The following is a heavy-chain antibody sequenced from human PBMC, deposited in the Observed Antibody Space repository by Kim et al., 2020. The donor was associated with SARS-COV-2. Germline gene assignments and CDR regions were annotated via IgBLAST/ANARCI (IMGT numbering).Heavy chain of an antibody. D-gene: IGHD6-13*01. V-gene: IGHV4-34*01. J-gene: IGHJ4*02. CDR3: ARGPVWYLGYPFDY. CDR1: GGSFSGYY. CDR2: INHSGST. Sequence: SETLSLTCAVYGGSFSGYYWSWIRQPPGKGLEWIGEINHSGSTNYNPSLKSRVTISVDTSKNQFSLKLSSVTAADTAVYYCARGPVWYLGYPFDYWGQGTLVTVSS.